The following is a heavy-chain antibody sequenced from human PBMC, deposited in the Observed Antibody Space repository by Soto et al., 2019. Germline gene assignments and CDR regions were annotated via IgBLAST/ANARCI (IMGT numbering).Heavy chain of an antibody. V-gene: IGHV4-39*01. CDR3: VSQRTSVLTQAYFDY. CDR1: GGSVSNSNYD. D-gene: IGHD2-8*01. Sequence: SETLSLTXTVSGGSVSNSNYDGGWIRQSAGKGREWIGSVYYRGRSGAKSSVKSRVTISVDTSKNQFSLNLNSATASDTAVYYCVSQRTSVLTQAYFDYWGPGALVTVS. CDR2: VYYRGRS. J-gene: IGHJ4*02.